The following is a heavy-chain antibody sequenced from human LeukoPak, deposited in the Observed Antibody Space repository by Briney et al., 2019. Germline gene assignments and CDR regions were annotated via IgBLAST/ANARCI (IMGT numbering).Heavy chain of an antibody. Sequence: SETLSLTCIVSGGSISSYYWSWIRQPPGKGLEWIGNIYYRGSTNYNPSLNSRVTISIDTSENQFSLRLNSVTAADTAMYYCVKSGGYGLIDYWGPGTLVTVSS. CDR2: IYYRGST. V-gene: IGHV4-59*08. CDR3: VKSGGYGLIDY. CDR1: GGSISSYY. D-gene: IGHD1-26*01. J-gene: IGHJ4*02.